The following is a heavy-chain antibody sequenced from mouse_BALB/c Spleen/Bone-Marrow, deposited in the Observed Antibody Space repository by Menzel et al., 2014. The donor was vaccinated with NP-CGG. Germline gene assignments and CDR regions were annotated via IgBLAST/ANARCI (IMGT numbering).Heavy chain of an antibody. CDR2: IYPGDGDT. Sequence: QVQLQQSGPELVKPGASVKISCKASGYAFSSSWMNWVKQRPGQGLEWIGRIYPGDGDTNYNGKFKGKATLTADKSSSTAYMQLSSPTSVDSAVYFCATTGTGAYWGQGTLVTVSA. D-gene: IGHD4-1*01. CDR3: ATTGTGAY. V-gene: IGHV1-82*01. CDR1: GYAFSSSW. J-gene: IGHJ3*01.